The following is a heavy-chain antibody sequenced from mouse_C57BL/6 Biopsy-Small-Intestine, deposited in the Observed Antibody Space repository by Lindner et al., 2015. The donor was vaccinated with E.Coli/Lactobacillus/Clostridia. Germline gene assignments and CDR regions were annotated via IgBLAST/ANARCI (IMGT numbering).Heavy chain of an antibody. CDR2: ISSGGSYT. D-gene: IGHD1-1*01. CDR3: ARPYYYGSRQYYFDY. Sequence: VQLQESGGDLVKPGGSLKLSCAASGFTFSSYGMSWVRQTPDRRLEWVATISSGGSYTYYLDSVKGRFTISRDNAKNTLYLQMSSLKSEDTDMYYCARPYYYGSRQYYFDYWGQGTTLTVSS. CDR1: GFTFSSYG. J-gene: IGHJ2*01. V-gene: IGHV5-6*01.